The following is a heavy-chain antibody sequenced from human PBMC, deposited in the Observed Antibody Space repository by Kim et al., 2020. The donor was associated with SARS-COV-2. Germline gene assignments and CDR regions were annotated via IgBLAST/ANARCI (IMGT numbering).Heavy chain of an antibody. CDR1: GYTFTGYY. CDR2: INPNSGGT. Sequence: ASVKVSCKASGYTFTGYYMHWVRQAPGQGLEWMGWINPNSGGTNYAQKFQGRVTMTRDTSISTAYMELSRLRSDDTAVYYCARGGEAWIQLWLTHDAFDIWGQGTMVTVSS. J-gene: IGHJ3*02. D-gene: IGHD5-18*01. V-gene: IGHV1-2*02. CDR3: ARGGEAWIQLWLTHDAFDI.